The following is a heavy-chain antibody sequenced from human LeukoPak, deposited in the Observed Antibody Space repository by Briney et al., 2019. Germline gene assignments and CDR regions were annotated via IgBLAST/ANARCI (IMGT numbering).Heavy chain of an antibody. J-gene: IGHJ4*02. CDR1: GYTFIGYY. D-gene: IGHD4-17*01. CDR2: INPNSGGT. Sequence: ASVKVSCKASGYTFIGYYMHWVRQAPGQGLEWMGWINPNSGGTNYAQKFQGRVTMTRDTSISTAYMELRSLTSDDTAVYYCARGRTVTSPAPGYWGQGTLVTVSS. CDR3: ARGRTVTSPAPGY. V-gene: IGHV1-2*02.